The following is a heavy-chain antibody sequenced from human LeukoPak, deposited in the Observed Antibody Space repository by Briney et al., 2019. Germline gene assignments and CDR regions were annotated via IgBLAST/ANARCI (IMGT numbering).Heavy chain of an antibody. CDR2: ISYDGSNK. J-gene: IGHJ6*03. CDR1: GFTFSSYG. V-gene: IGHV3-30*18. Sequence: GGSLRLSCAASGFTFSSYGMHWVRQAPGKGLEWVAVISYDGSNKYYADSVKGRFTISRDNSKNTLYLQMNSLRAEDTAVYYCAKPMVRGVQRYYMDVWGKGTTVTISS. CDR3: AKPMVRGVQRYYMDV. D-gene: IGHD3-10*01.